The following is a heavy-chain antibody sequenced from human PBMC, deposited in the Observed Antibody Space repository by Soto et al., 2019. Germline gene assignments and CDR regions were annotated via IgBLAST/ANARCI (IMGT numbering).Heavy chain of an antibody. CDR1: CGYFSGYY. J-gene: IGHJ4*02. D-gene: IGHD3-10*01. CDR2: INHSGST. V-gene: IGHV4-34*01. Sequence: SETQSLTYAVYCGYFSGYYCSWIRQPPGKGLEWIGEINHSGSTNYNPSLKSRVTISVDTSKNQFSLKLSSVTAADTAVYYCARHEQMVRVVITPGPNDYWGQRTLDTVSS. CDR3: ARHEQMVRVVITPGPNDY.